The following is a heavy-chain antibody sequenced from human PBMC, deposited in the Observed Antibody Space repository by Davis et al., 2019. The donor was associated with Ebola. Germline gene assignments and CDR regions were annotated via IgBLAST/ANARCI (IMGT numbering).Heavy chain of an antibody. D-gene: IGHD4-11*01. Sequence: MPGGSLRLSCAVYGGSFSGYYWSWIRQPPGKGLEWIGEINHSGSTNYNPSLKSRVTISVDTSKNQFSLKLSSVTAADTAVYYCARDFLPVYSNLNYYYYGMDVWGQGTTVTVS. V-gene: IGHV4-34*01. CDR3: ARDFLPVYSNLNYYYYGMDV. CDR2: INHSGST. CDR1: GGSFSGYY. J-gene: IGHJ6*02.